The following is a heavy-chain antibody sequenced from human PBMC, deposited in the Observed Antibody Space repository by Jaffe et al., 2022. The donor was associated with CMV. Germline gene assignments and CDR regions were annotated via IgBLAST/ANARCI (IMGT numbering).Heavy chain of an antibody. CDR2: INHSGST. CDR1: GGSFSGYY. CDR3: ASLGVAAPSGDRSLDV. V-gene: IGHV4-34*01. D-gene: IGHD2-21*01. Sequence: QVQLQQWGAGLLKPSETLSLTCAVYGGSFSGYYWSWIRQPPGKGLEWIGEINHSGSTNYNPSLKSRVTISVDTSKNQFSLKLSSVTAADTAVYYCASLGVAAPSGDRSLDVWGQGTTVTVSS. J-gene: IGHJ6*02.